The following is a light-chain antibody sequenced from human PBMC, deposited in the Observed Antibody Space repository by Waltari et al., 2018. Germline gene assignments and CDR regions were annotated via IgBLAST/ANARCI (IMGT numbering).Light chain of an antibody. V-gene: IGLV2-8*01. J-gene: IGLJ2*01. CDR2: EVS. CDR3: SSYAGRDNLL. CDR1: STDLTTYNY. Sequence: QSALTQLPSASGSPGQSVTLSCSGTSTDLTTYNYFSWYQHHPGRAPKRLIYEVSKRPSGVPDRFSGSKSGNTASLTVSGLQTEDEAVYYCSSYAGRDNLLFGGGTKLTVL.